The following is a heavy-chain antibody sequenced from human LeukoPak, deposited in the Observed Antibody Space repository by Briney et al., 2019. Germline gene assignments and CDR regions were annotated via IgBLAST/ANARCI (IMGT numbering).Heavy chain of an antibody. Sequence: GGSLRLSCAASGFTISTYTMNWVRQAPGKGLEWVSSISMSNFYIYYADSVKGRFTISRDNAKNSLYLQMNSLRAEDTAVYYCARDFFPIADSTWYEIGYWGQGTLVTVSS. CDR1: GFTISTYT. D-gene: IGHD2-21*01. V-gene: IGHV3-21*01. CDR3: ARDFFPIADSTWYEIGY. J-gene: IGHJ4*02. CDR2: ISMSNFYI.